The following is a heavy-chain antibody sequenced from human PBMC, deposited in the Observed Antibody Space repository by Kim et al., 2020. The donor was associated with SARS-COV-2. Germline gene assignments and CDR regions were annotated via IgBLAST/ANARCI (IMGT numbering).Heavy chain of an antibody. V-gene: IGHV3-11*05. D-gene: IGHD1-26*01. CDR2: ISSSSSYT. CDR3: ARVGSGSYLPYFDY. Sequence: GGSLRLSCAASGFTFSDYYMSWIRQAPGKGLEWVSYISSSSSYTNYADSVKGRFTISRDNAKNSLYLQMNSLRAEDTAVYYCARVGSGSYLPYFDYWGQGTLVTVSS. J-gene: IGHJ4*02. CDR1: GFTFSDYY.